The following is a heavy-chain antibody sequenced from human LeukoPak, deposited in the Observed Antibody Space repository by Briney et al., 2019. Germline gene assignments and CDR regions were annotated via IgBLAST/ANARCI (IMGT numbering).Heavy chain of an antibody. J-gene: IGHJ4*02. D-gene: IGHD6-25*01. CDR3: AREGAAEAKNFDY. CDR1: GYTFTNYY. Sequence: ASVKVSCKASGYTFTNYYIHWMRQAPGQGLEWVGIINLNAVTTRYAQKLQGRITVTRDTSTSTVYMELSSLRSEDTAVYFCAREGAAEAKNFDYWGQGTLVIASS. V-gene: IGHV1-46*01. CDR2: INLNAVTT.